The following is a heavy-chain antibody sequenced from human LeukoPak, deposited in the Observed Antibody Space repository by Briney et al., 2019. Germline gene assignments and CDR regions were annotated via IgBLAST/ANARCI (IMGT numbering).Heavy chain of an antibody. CDR3: ARIGAAMDNFDY. CDR2: IYNSGST. D-gene: IGHD5-18*01. V-gene: IGHV4-59*01. CDR1: GGSISNYD. J-gene: IGHJ4*02. Sequence: SETLSLTCTASGGSISNYDWSWIRQFPGKGLEWTGYIYNSGSTNYNPSLKSRVTISKDTSKNQFSLKLSSVTAADTAVYYCARIGAAMDNFDYWGQGTLVTVS.